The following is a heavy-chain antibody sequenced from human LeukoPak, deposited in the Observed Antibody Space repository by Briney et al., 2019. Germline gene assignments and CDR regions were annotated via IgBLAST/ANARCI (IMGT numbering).Heavy chain of an antibody. CDR1: GGSISSHH. CDR2: MYYSGST. J-gene: IGHJ4*02. CDR3: ARDGLAPTGSRSGFDF. Sequence: PSETLSLTCSVSGGSISSHHWGWIRQPPGKGLEWIAYMYYSGSTIYNPSLKNRVTTSVDTSKKQFSLKLTSVTAADTAVYYCARDGLAPTGSRSGFDFWGQGTLVTVFS. D-gene: IGHD4-17*01. V-gene: IGHV4-59*11.